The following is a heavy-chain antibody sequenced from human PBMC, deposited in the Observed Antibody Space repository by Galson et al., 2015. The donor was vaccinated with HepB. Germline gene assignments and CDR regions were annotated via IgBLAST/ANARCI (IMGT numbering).Heavy chain of an antibody. J-gene: IGHJ6*03. CDR2: MNPNSGNT. D-gene: IGHD2-2*01. Sequence: SVKVSCKASGYTFTSYDINWVRQATGQGLEWMGWMNPNSGNTGYAQKFQGRVTMTRNTSISTAYMGLSSLRSEDTAVYYCARAPGGYQLLFYYYYMDVWGKGTTVTVSS. V-gene: IGHV1-8*01. CDR1: GYTFTSYD. CDR3: ARAPGGYQLLFYYYYMDV.